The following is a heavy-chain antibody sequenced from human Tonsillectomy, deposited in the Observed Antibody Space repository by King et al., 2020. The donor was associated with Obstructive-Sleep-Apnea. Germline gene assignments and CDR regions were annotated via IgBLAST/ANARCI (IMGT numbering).Heavy chain of an antibody. V-gene: IGHV4-59*01. J-gene: IGHJ2*01. CDR3: ARTLSIAAAGTGWYFDL. CDR1: GGSIRSYY. D-gene: IGHD6-13*01. Sequence: VQLQESGPGLVKPSETLSLTCTVSGGSIRSYYWSWIRQPPGKGLEWIWYIYYSGSTNYNPSLKSRVTISVETSQNQFSLKLSSVTAADTAVYYCARTLSIAAAGTGWYFDLWGRGTLVTVSS. CDR2: IYYSGST.